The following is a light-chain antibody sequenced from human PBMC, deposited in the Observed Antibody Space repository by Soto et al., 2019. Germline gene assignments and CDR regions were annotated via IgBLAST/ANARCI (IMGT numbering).Light chain of an antibody. Sequence: QSVLTQPPSASGTPGQRVTISCSGSSSNIGSNYVYWYQQLPGTAPKLLIYRNNQRPSGVPDRFSGSKSGTPASLAISGLRSEDEADYYCAAWDDSLSVFGTATKVTVL. CDR2: RNN. J-gene: IGLJ1*01. CDR1: SSNIGSNY. CDR3: AAWDDSLSV. V-gene: IGLV1-47*01.